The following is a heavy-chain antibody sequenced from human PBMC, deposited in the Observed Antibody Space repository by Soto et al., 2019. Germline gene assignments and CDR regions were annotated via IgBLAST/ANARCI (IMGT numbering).Heavy chain of an antibody. Sequence: GESLNISCKGSGDSFNTYWIAWVRQMPGKGLEWMGITHPGDSETRYSPSFEGQVTISADKSISTAYLQWSSLKASDTAMYYCARQGKDGHNQGYGMDVWGQGTTVTVSS. CDR3: ARQGKDGHNQGYGMDV. CDR2: THPGDSET. V-gene: IGHV5-51*01. J-gene: IGHJ6*02. CDR1: GDSFNTYW.